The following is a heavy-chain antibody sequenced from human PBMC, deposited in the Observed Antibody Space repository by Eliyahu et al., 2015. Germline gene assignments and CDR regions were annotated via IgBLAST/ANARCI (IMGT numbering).Heavy chain of an antibody. V-gene: IGHV3-11*01. CDR1: GFXFXDYY. Sequence: QVQLVESGGGLVKPGGSLRLSCAAXGFXFXDYYMXWIRQAPGKGLEWVSYISSSGSTIYYADSVKGRFTISRDNAKNSLYLQMNSLRAEDTTVYYCARDSLGYCSSTSCYADFDYWCQGTLVTVSS. D-gene: IGHD2-2*01. CDR3: ARDSLGYCSSTSCYADFDY. J-gene: IGHJ4*02. CDR2: ISSSGSTI.